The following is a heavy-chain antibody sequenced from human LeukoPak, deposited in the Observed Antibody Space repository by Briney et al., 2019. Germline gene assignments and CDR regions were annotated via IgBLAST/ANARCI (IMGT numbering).Heavy chain of an antibody. D-gene: IGHD5-12*01. J-gene: IGHJ3*02. CDR2: IHTNSGGT. CDR3: ARVAPQVSDVFDI. Sequence: GASVTVSRTASVYTFTGCYMHWVRQPPAQGLEWMGWIHTNSGGTHNEQKFQARVTMTRDTSISTAYVELSRRQAGDTPVYYCARVAPQVSDVFDIGGQGT. CDR1: VYTFTGCY. V-gene: IGHV1-2*02.